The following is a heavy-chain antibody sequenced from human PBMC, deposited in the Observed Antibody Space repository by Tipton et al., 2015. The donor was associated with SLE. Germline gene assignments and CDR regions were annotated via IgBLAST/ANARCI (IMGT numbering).Heavy chain of an antibody. Sequence: TLSLTCDVYGGFLRDYFWSWIRQPPGEGLEWIGEIDQNGNTNYNPSLKSRVTMSGDTSKNEFSLKLDSVTAADTAIYYCVRGPRGSSGYPNWGQGTLVTVSS. CDR1: GGFLRDYF. CDR2: IDQNGNT. D-gene: IGHD3-22*01. CDR3: VRGPRGSSGYPN. V-gene: IGHV4-34*01. J-gene: IGHJ4*02.